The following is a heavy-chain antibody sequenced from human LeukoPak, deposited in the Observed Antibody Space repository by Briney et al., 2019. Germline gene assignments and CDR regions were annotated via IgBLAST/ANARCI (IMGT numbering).Heavy chain of an antibody. CDR2: VYPRDSDT. CDR3: ARHVVRYYDFWSAYSDV. D-gene: IGHD3-3*01. Sequence: GESLKISCKTSGYNSTNYWIAWVRQMPGKGLEWMGIVYPRDSDTRFSPSFQGQVTFSADKSISTAYLQWSRLQASDTAMYYCARHVVRYYDFWSAYSDVWGQGTMVTVSS. J-gene: IGHJ3*01. CDR1: GYNSTNYW. V-gene: IGHV5-51*01.